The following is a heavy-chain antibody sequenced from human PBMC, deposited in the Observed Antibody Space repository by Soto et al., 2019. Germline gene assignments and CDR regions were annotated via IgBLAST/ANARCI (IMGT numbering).Heavy chain of an antibody. Sequence: PGVSLRLSCAASGFTFSSYAMSWCRQAPGKWLEWVSAISGRCGSTYYADSVKGRFTISRDNSKNTLYLQMNSLRAADTAVYYCAKAKPPADYYYGMDVWGQGTTVTVSS. J-gene: IGHJ6*02. CDR1: GFTFSSYA. V-gene: IGHV3-23*01. CDR2: ISGRCGST. CDR3: AKAKPPADYYYGMDV. D-gene: IGHD5-12*01.